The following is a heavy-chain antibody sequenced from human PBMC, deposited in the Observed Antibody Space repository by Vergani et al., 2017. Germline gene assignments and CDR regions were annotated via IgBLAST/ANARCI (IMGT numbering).Heavy chain of an antibody. Sequence: QVQLQESGPGLVKPSETLSLTCTVSGGSISSYHWSWIRQPPGKGLGGLGYIYYSGSTNYNPALKGRVTISVDTSKNQFSLKLSPVTAADTAVYYCARNPYCGGDCYSDAFDIWGQGTMVTVSS. CDR2: IYYSGST. V-gene: IGHV4-59*01. D-gene: IGHD2-21*02. J-gene: IGHJ3*02. CDR3: ARNPYCGGDCYSDAFDI. CDR1: GGSISSYH.